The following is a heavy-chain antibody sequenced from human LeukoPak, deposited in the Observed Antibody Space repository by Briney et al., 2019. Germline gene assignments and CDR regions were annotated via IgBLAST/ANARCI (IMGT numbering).Heavy chain of an antibody. V-gene: IGHV3-21*01. D-gene: IGHD3-22*01. CDR2: ISGSSSFI. J-gene: IGHJ4*02. CDR3: ARDGLQAYYDSSGFFDY. Sequence: GGSLRLSCAASGFTFSSYNINWVRQAPGKGLEWVSSISGSSSFISYADSVKVRFTISRDNSKNSLYLQMNSLRAEDTAVYYCARDGLQAYYDSSGFFDYWGQGILVTASS. CDR1: GFTFSSYN.